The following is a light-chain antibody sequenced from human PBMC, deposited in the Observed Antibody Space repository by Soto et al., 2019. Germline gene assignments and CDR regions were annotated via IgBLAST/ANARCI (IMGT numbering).Light chain of an antibody. CDR1: SSDIGGYNY. V-gene: IGLV2-11*01. Sequence: QSALTQPASVSRSPGQSITISCTGTSSDIGGYNYVSWYQQHPGKAPKIMIYDVSKRPSGVPDRFSGSKSGNTASLTISGLQAEDEADYYCCSYAGSYTWVFGGGTKLTVL. J-gene: IGLJ3*02. CDR3: CSYAGSYTWV. CDR2: DVS.